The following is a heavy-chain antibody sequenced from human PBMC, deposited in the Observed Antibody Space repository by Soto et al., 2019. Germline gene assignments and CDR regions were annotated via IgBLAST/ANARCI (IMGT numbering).Heavy chain of an antibody. Sequence: SETLSLTCAVYGGSFSGYYWSWIRQPPGKGLEWIGEINHSGSTNYNPSLKSRVTISVDTSKNPFSLKLSSVTAADTAVYYCARVPIRFLEWLLLGYYGMDVWGQGTTVTVSS. CDR1: GGSFSGYY. CDR3: ARVPIRFLEWLLLGYYGMDV. D-gene: IGHD3-3*01. CDR2: INHSGST. V-gene: IGHV4-34*01. J-gene: IGHJ6*02.